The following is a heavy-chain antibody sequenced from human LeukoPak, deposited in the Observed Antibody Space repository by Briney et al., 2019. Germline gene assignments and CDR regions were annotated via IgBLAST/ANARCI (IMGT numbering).Heavy chain of an antibody. D-gene: IGHD6-13*01. CDR3: AKAALLGHSSSWYDY. CDR2: LSGSGGST. CDR1: GFTFSNYA. J-gene: IGHJ4*02. V-gene: IGHV3-23*01. Sequence: GGSLRLSCAASGFTFSNYAMSWLPPGPGKGRKGVSTLSGSGGSTDYADSVRGRMTISRAKSNNTLHLQINSLRDEDTAVYYCAKAALLGHSSSWYDYWGQGTLVTVSS.